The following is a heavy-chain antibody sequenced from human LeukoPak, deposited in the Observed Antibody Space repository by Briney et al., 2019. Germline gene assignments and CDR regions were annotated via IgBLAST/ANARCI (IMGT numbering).Heavy chain of an antibody. CDR3: ARVSGRPARPAEYFQD. CDR2: LYTGGRT. V-gene: IGHV3-66*01. CDR1: GFSVSRNH. J-gene: IGHJ1*01. Sequence: PGGSLRLSCAASGFSVSRNHMSWVRQAPGKGLEWVSLLYTGGRTYYADSVKGRFTISRDNSKNTLYLQMNSLRAEDTALYYCARVSGRPARPAEYFQDWGQGTLVTV. D-gene: IGHD5-12*01.